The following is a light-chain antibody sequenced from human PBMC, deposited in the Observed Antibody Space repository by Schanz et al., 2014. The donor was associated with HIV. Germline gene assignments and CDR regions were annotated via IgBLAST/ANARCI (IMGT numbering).Light chain of an antibody. Sequence: QSVLTQPPSVSAAPGQRVTISCSGSAFNVGQNYVSWYQQFPGTAPKLLIDAKNNRPSGVPDRFSVSKSGTSASLAITGLQAEDEADYYCSSYAGSLPLVFGGGTKLTVL. CDR2: AKN. V-gene: IGLV1-40*01. CDR1: AFNVGQNY. J-gene: IGLJ2*01. CDR3: SSYAGSLPLV.